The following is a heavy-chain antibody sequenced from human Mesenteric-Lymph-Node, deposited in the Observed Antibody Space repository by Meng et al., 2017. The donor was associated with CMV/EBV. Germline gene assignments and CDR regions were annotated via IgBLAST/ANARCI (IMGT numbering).Heavy chain of an antibody. CDR2: SNAGNGNT. Sequence: ASVKVSCKASGYTFTSYAMHWVRQAPGQRLEWMGWSNAGNGNTKYSQEFQGRVTITADKSTSTAYMELSSLRSEDTAVYYCARGGIPSSNLYGMDVWGQGTTVTVSS. J-gene: IGHJ6*02. V-gene: IGHV1-3*02. CDR1: GYTFTSYA. D-gene: IGHD1-14*01. CDR3: ARGGIPSSNLYGMDV.